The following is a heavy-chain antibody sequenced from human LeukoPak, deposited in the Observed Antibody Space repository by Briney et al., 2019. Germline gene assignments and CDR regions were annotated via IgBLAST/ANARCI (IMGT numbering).Heavy chain of an antibody. V-gene: IGHV3-23*01. CDR1: GFTFSPYA. CDR3: ARAKKGTPLPISYYYYAMDV. CDR2: ISGNGGST. Sequence: GGSLRLSCPASGFTFSPYAMNWVRQAPGKGLEWVSGISGNGGSTHYADSVKGRFTISRDNSKTTLFLQMNSLGDEDTAVYFCARAKKGTPLPISYYYYAMDVWGQGTTVIVSS. J-gene: IGHJ6*02. D-gene: IGHD3-10*01.